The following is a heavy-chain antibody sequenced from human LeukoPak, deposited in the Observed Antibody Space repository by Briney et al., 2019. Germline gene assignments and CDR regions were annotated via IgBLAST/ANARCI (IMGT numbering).Heavy chain of an antibody. J-gene: IGHJ4*02. CDR3: ARDGVAMIVATKYYFDY. D-gene: IGHD5-12*01. CDR2: ISSSSSYI. CDR1: GFTFSSYS. Sequence: GGSLRLSCAASGFTFSSYSMNWVRQAPGKRLEWVSSISSSSSYIYYADSVKGRFTISRDNAKNSLYLQMNSLRAEDTAVYYCARDGVAMIVATKYYFDYWGQGTLVTVSS. V-gene: IGHV3-21*01.